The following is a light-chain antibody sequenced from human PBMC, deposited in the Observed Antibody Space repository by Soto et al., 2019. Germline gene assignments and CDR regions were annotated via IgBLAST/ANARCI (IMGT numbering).Light chain of an antibody. V-gene: IGKV3-20*01. CDR1: QSVSSSS. Sequence: EIVLTQSPGTLSLSPGERATLSCRASQSVSSSSLAWYQQKPGQAPRLLIYGASSRAAGFPDRFSGSGSGTDFTLAISRLEPEDFVVYYCHQYGSSPYTFGQGTKVEIK. CDR2: GAS. CDR3: HQYGSSPYT. J-gene: IGKJ2*01.